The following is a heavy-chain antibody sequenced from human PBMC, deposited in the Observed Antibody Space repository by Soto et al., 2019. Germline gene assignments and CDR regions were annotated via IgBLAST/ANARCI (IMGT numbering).Heavy chain of an antibody. CDR3: ARAAYTSGYYYFDH. CDR1: GFTFSTFA. J-gene: IGHJ4*02. Sequence: GGSLRLSCAASGFTFSTFAMSWVRQAPGKGLEWVSVISSSGDHTSYADSVKGRFTISRDNSKNTLFLQVNSLRAEDTAIYYCARAAYTSGYYYFDHWGQGTPVTVSS. V-gene: IGHV3-23*01. D-gene: IGHD6-19*01. CDR2: ISSSGDHT.